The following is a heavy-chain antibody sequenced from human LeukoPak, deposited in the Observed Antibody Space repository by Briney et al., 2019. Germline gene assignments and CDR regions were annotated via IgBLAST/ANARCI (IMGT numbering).Heavy chain of an antibody. CDR2: IYASGST. CDR3: ARAKDNYRGNDAFDI. J-gene: IGHJ3*02. Sequence: PSETLSLTCTVSGGSISSYYWSWIRQSAGKGLEWIGRIYASGSTYYNPSLKSRVTMSVDTSKNQFSLKLSSVSAADTAVYYCARAKDNYRGNDAFDIWGQGTMVTVSS. D-gene: IGHD3-16*02. V-gene: IGHV4-4*07. CDR1: GGSISSYY.